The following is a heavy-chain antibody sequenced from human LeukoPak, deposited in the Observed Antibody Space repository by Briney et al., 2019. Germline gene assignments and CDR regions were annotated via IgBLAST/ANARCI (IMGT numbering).Heavy chain of an antibody. CDR1: GGSISSYY. J-gene: IGHJ3*02. D-gene: IGHD1-26*01. CDR3: ARWSPTHDASDI. CDR2: MYTSANT. Sequence: PSETLSLTCTVSGGSISSYYWSWIGQPAGKGLEWIGRMYTSANTNYNPSLKSRVTMSVDTSKNQFSLKLSSVTAADTAVYYCARWSPTHDASDIWGQGTMVSVSS. V-gene: IGHV4-4*07.